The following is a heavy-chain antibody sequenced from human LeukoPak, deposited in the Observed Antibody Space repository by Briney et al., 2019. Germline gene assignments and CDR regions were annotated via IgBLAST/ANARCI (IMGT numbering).Heavy chain of an antibody. CDR2: INHSGST. J-gene: IGHJ4*02. D-gene: IGHD5-18*01. CDR3: ARGVRSSTYSYGFMNY. CDR1: GGSFSGYY. Sequence: PSETLSLTCAVYGGSFSGYYWSWIRQPPAKGLEWIGEINHSGSTNYNPSLKSRVTISVDTSKNQFSLKLNSVTAADTAVYYCARGVRSSTYSYGFMNYWGQGTLVTVSS. V-gene: IGHV4-34*01.